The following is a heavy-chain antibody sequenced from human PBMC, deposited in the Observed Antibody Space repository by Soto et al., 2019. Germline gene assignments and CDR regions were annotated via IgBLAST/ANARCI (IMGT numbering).Heavy chain of an antibody. CDR3: AKDTRGGYSYGRFDY. CDR2: ISYDGSNK. J-gene: IGHJ4*02. D-gene: IGHD5-18*01. V-gene: IGHV3-30*18. Sequence: QVQLVESGGGVVQPGRSLRLSCAASGFTFSSYGMHWVRQAPGKGLEWVAVISYDGSNKYYADSVKGRFTISRDNSKNTLYLQMNSPRAEDTAVYYCAKDTRGGYSYGRFDYWGQGTLVTVSS. CDR1: GFTFSSYG.